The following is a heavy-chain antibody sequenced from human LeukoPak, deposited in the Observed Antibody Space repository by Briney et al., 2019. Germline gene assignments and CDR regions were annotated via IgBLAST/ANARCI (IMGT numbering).Heavy chain of an antibody. CDR1: GFTVSYNY. CDR2: IRSKAYGGTT. CDR3: TRDNVDTAMVFDY. Sequence: GGSLRLSCAASGFTVSYNYMSWVRQAPGKGLEWVGFIRSKAYGGTTEYAASVKGRFTISRDDSKSIAYLQMNSLKTEDTAVYYCTRDNVDTAMVFDYWGQGTLVTVSS. J-gene: IGHJ4*02. D-gene: IGHD5-18*01. V-gene: IGHV3-49*04.